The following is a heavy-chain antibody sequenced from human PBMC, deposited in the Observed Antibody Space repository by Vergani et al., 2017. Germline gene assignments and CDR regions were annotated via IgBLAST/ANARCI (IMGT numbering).Heavy chain of an antibody. CDR3: RASSGWPDQYYFDY. CDR2: IYYSGST. V-gene: IGHV4-59*08. D-gene: IGHD6-19*01. J-gene: IGHJ4*02. CDR1: GGSISSYY. Sequence: QVQLQESGPGLVKPSETLSLTCTVSGGSISSYYWSWIRQPPGKGLEWIGYIYYSGSTNYNPSLKSRVTISVDTSKNQFSLKLSSVTAADTAVYYCRASSGWPDQYYFDYWGQGTLVTVSS.